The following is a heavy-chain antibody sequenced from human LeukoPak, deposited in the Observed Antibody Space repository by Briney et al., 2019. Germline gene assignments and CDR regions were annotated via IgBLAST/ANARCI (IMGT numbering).Heavy chain of an antibody. CDR2: IKSKTDGGTT. CDR1: GFTFSNAW. V-gene: IGHV3-15*01. D-gene: IGHD3-22*01. J-gene: IGHJ4*02. CDR3: TTAPIVVVIIDY. Sequence: GGSLRLSCAASGFTFSNAWMSWVRQAPGKGLEWVGRIKSKTDGGTTDYAAPVKGRFTISRDDSKNTLYLQMNSLKTEDTAVHYCTTAPIVVVIIDYWGQGTLVTVSS.